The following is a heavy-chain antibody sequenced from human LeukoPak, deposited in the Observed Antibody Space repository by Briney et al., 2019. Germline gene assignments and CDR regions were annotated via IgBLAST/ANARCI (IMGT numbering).Heavy chain of an antibody. CDR1: GFTFSSYW. Sequence: GGSLRLSCAASGFTFSSYWMSWVRQAPGKGLEWVANIKQDGSEKYYVDSVKGRFTISRDNAKNSLYLQMNSLRAEDTAVYYCARDCPCEGEWLVPWYFDYWGQGTLVTVSS. J-gene: IGHJ4*02. CDR3: ARDCPCEGEWLVPWYFDY. V-gene: IGHV3-7*01. CDR2: IKQDGSEK. D-gene: IGHD6-19*01.